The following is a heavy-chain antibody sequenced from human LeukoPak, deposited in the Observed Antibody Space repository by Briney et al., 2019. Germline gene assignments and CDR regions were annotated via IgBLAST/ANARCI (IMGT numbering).Heavy chain of an antibody. Sequence: PSETLSLTCTVSGGSLSSYYWSWIRQPPGKGLEWIGYIYYSGSTNYNPSLKSRVTISVDTSKNQFSLKLSSVTAADTAVYYCARLVGYCSSTSCLNHYYYYYMDVWGKGTTVTVSS. D-gene: IGHD2-2*01. CDR1: GGSLSSYY. V-gene: IGHV4-59*01. CDR3: ARLVGYCSSTSCLNHYYYYYMDV. CDR2: IYYSGST. J-gene: IGHJ6*03.